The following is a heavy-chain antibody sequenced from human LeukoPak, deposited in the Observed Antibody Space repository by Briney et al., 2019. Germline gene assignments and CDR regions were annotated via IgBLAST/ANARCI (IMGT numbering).Heavy chain of an antibody. CDR3: ARHAKVGAELLIDY. CDR2: IYYSGST. D-gene: IGHD1-26*01. Sequence: SETLSLTCTVSGGSINNYYWNWIRQPPGKGLEWIGSIYYSGSTYYNPSLKSRVTISVDTSKNQFSLKLSSVTAADTAVYYCARHAKVGAELLIDYWGQGTLVTVSS. V-gene: IGHV4-59*05. J-gene: IGHJ4*02. CDR1: GGSINNYY.